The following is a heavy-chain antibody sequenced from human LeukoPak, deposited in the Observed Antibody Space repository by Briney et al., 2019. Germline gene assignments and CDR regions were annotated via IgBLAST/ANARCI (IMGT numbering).Heavy chain of an antibody. CDR1: GGSFSGYY. CDR3: ARGRRGYSGSYFSAPLDY. Sequence: SETLSLTCAVYGGSFSGYYWSWIRQPPGKGLEWIGEINHSGSTNYNPSLKSRVTISVDTSKNQFSLKLSSVTAADTAVYYCARGRRGYSGSYFSAPLDYWGQGTLVTVSS. CDR2: INHSGST. D-gene: IGHD1-26*01. V-gene: IGHV4-34*01. J-gene: IGHJ4*02.